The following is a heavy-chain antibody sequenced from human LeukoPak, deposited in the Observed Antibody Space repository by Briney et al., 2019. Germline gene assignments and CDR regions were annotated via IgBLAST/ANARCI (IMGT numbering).Heavy chain of an antibody. CDR1: GYSFTSYG. D-gene: IGHD3-16*02. CDR3: ARQKLMITFGGVIVSPFDY. J-gene: IGHJ4*02. V-gene: IGHV1-18*01. Sequence: ASVKVSCKASGYSFTSYGISWVRQAPGQGLEWMGWISAYNGNTNYAQKLQGRVTMTTDTSTSTAYMELRSLRSDDTAVYYCARQKLMITFGGVIVSPFDYWGQGTLVTVSS. CDR2: ISAYNGNT.